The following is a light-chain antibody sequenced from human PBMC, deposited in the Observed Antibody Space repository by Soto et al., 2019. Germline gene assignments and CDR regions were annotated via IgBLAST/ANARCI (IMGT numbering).Light chain of an antibody. Sequence: DIQLTPSPSFLSPSIGESVTITCRASQVISTSLAWYQVKPGKAPKLLIYAASTLESGVPSRFSATVSGTESSLTITSLQPEDFATYYCQQLFDSPITFGQGTRLENK. J-gene: IGKJ5*01. CDR2: AAS. CDR1: QVISTS. V-gene: IGKV1-9*01. CDR3: QQLFDSPIT.